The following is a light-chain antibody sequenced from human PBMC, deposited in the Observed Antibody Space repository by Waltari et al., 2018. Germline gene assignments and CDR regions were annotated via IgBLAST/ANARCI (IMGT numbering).Light chain of an antibody. V-gene: IGKV3-20*01. Sequence: EIVLTQSPGTLSLSPGDRATLSCRASQRVSSALAWYQQNPGQAPRLLIYAASTRATGVPDRFSGSGSGTDFSLTISRLDPEDFAVYYCQHYVNLPVTFGQGTKVEI. CDR3: QHYVNLPVT. CDR1: QRVSSA. CDR2: AAS. J-gene: IGKJ1*01.